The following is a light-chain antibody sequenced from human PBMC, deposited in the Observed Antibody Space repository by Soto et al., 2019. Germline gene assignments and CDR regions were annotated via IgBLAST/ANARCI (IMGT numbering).Light chain of an antibody. CDR2: DVS. CDR3: SSYAGSNNV. J-gene: IGLJ1*01. V-gene: IGLV2-8*01. CDR1: SSDVGGYNY. Sequence: QSALTQPPSASGSPGQSVTISCTGTSSDVGGYNYVSWYQQHPGKAPKLMIHDVSKRPSGVPDRFSGSKSGNTASLTVSGLQAEDEADYYCSSYAGSNNVFGTGTKVTVL.